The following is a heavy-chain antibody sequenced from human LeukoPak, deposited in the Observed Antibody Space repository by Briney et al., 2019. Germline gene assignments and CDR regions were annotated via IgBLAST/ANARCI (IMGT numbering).Heavy chain of an antibody. D-gene: IGHD3-10*01. CDR3: AKAAFFYGSGTYYNDY. CDR1: GFTVSSNY. CDR2: ISSTSDTI. J-gene: IGHJ4*02. Sequence: PGGSLRLSCAASGFTVSSNYMSWVRQAPGKGLEWVSVISSTSDTIYYADAVKGRFTISRDNSKNTVNLQMNSLRAEDTAVYFCAKAAFFYGSGTYYNDYWGQGTLVTVSS. V-gene: IGHV3-23*01.